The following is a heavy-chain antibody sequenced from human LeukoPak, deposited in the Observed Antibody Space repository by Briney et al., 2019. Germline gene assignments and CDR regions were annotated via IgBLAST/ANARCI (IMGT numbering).Heavy chain of an antibody. J-gene: IGHJ4*02. D-gene: IGHD2-2*01. V-gene: IGHV3-30*02. Sequence: GGSLRLSCAASGFTFSSYVMHWVRQAPGKGLEWVAFIRYDGSNKYYADSVKGRFTISRDNSKNTLYLQMNSLRAEDTAVYYCANASPGYCSSTSCRRPIDYWGQGTLVTVSS. CDR3: ANASPGYCSSTSCRRPIDY. CDR2: IRYDGSNK. CDR1: GFTFSSYV.